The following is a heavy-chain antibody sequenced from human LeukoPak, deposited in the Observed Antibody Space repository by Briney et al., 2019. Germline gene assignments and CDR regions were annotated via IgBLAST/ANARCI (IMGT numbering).Heavy chain of an antibody. CDR1: VGSLRSGSYH. D-gene: IGHD3-3*01. J-gene: IGHJ4*02. V-gene: IGHV4-61*02. CDR3: ARGYYDFWSGYSYSFDF. Sequence: SETLSLTCTFSVGSLRSGSYHGSWIRQPAGKGLEWIRRIYTSGSTNYNPSLKSRVDISVDTSKNQVSLKLSSVTAADTAVYYCARGYYDFWSGYSYSFDFWGQGTLVTVSS. CDR2: IYTSGST.